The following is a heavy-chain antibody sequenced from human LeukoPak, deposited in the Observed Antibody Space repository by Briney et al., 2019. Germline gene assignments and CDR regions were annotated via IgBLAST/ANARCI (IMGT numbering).Heavy chain of an antibody. CDR1: GFTFSSYG. Sequence: GGSLRLSCAASGFTFSSYGMHWVRQAPGKGLEWVAVISYDGSNKYYADSVKGRFTISRDNSKNTLYLQMNSLRAEDTAVYYCAKAEGVGATALDYWGQGTLVTVSS. D-gene: IGHD1-26*01. J-gene: IGHJ4*02. CDR2: ISYDGSNK. V-gene: IGHV3-30*18. CDR3: AKAEGVGATALDY.